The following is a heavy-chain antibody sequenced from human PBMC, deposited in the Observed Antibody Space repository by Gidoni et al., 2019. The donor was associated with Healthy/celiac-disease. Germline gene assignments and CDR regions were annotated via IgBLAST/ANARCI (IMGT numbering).Heavy chain of an antibody. CDR3: ASRRADSRPFDP. D-gene: IGHD3-22*01. CDR2: IYYSGST. J-gene: IGHJ5*02. CDR1: VGSFSSGDYY. Sequence: VQLQESGPGLVNPSQTLSLTSTVSVGSFSSGDYYWSWIRQPPGKGLEWIGYIYYSGSTYYNPSLKSRVTISVDTSKNQFSLKLSSVTAADTAVYYCASRRADSRPFDPWGQGTLVTVSS. V-gene: IGHV4-30-4*01.